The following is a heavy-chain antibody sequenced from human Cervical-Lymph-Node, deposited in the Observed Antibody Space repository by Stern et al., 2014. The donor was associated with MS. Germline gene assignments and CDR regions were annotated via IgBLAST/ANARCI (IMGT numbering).Heavy chain of an antibody. J-gene: IGHJ6*02. CDR1: GFSLSTSGMC. CDR2: IDWDDDK. D-gene: IGHD4-17*01. Sequence: QVTLRESGPALVKPTQTLTLTCTFSGFSLSTSGMCVSWLRQPPGKALEWLALIDWDDDKYYSTSLKTRLTISKYTSKNQVVLTMTNMDPVDTATYYCARIPLGDYEGGYYGMDVWGQGTTVTVSS. CDR3: ARIPLGDYEGGYYGMDV. V-gene: IGHV2-70*01.